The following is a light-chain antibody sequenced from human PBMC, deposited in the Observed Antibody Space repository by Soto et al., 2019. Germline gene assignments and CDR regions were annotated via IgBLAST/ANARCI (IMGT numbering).Light chain of an antibody. CDR3: QQSYTTPS. CDR2: AAS. CDR1: HSISNS. J-gene: IGKJ4*01. Sequence: IRMTQSPSSFSASTGDRVTITCRASHSISNSLNWYQQKPGRAPKVLIYAASNLQSGVPSRFSGSGSGTDFTLTISSLQPEDFATYYCQQSYTTPSFGGGTKVDIK. V-gene: IGKV1-39*01.